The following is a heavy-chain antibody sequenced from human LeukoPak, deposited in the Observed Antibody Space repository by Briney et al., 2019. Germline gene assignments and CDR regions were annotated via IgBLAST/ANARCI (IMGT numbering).Heavy chain of an antibody. CDR3: ARTYYYDSSGYSHDAFDI. J-gene: IGHJ3*02. D-gene: IGHD3-22*01. CDR2: IIPIFGTA. V-gene: IGHV1-69*05. CDR1: GGTFSSYA. Sequence: SVKVSCKASGGTFSSYAISWVRQAPGQGLEWMGGIIPIFGTANYAQKFQGRVTITTDESTSTAYMELSSLRSEDTAVYYCARTYYYDSSGYSHDAFDIWGQGTMVTVSS.